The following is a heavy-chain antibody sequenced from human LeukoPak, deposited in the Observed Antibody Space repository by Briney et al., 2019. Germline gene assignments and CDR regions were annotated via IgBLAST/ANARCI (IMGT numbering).Heavy chain of an antibody. CDR3: ARVLAPKSYYFDY. V-gene: IGHV4-61*01. CDR1: GGSVSSGTYY. D-gene: IGHD3-16*02. CDR2: IYYSGST. Sequence: SETLSLTCTVSGGSVSSGTYYWSWIRQPPGEGLEWIGYIYYSGSTNYNPSLKSRVTISVDTSKNQFSLKLSSVTAADTAVYYCARVLAPKSYYFDYWGQGTLVTVSS. J-gene: IGHJ4*02.